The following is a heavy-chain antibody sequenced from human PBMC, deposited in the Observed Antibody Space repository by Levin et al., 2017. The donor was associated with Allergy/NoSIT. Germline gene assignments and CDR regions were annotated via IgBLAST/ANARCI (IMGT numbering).Heavy chain of an antibody. CDR2: ISGSGGST. V-gene: IGHV3-23*01. J-gene: IGHJ4*02. CDR3: AKIEDLRGYCSGGSGYLSH. CDR1: GFTFSSYA. Sequence: SCAASGFTFSSYAMSWVRQAPGKGLEWVSAISGSGGSTYYADSVKGRFTISRDNSKNTLYLQMNSLRAEDTAVYYCAKIEDLRGYCSGGSGYLSHWGQGTLVTVSS. D-gene: IGHD2-15*01.